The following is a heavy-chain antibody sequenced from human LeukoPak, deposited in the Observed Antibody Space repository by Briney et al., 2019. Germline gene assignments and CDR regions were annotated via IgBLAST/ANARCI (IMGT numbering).Heavy chain of an antibody. CDR3: ARGPPYYYDSSGYYQPEYYFDY. D-gene: IGHD3-22*01. CDR2: INHSGST. CDR1: GGSISTYY. Sequence: SETLSLTCTVSGGSISTYYWSWIRQPPVKGLEWIGEINHSGSTNYNPSLKSRVTISVDTSKNQFSLKLSSVTAADTAVYYCARGPPYYYDSSGYYQPEYYFDYWGQGTLVTVSS. J-gene: IGHJ4*02. V-gene: IGHV4-34*01.